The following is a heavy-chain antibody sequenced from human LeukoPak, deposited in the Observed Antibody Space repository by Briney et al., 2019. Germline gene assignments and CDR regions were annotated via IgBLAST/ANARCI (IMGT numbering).Heavy chain of an antibody. CDR2: ISAYNGNT. Sequence: ASVKVSCKASGYTFTSYGISWVRQAPGQGLEWMGWISAYNGNTNYAQKLQGRVTMTTDTSTSTAYMELRSLRSDDTTVYYCATSIAVRFIDYWGQGTLVTVSS. V-gene: IGHV1-18*01. CDR3: ATSIAVRFIDY. J-gene: IGHJ4*02. D-gene: IGHD6-6*01. CDR1: GYTFTSYG.